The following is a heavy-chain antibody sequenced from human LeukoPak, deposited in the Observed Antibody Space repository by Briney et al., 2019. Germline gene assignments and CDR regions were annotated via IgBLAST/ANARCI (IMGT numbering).Heavy chain of an antibody. CDR3: AREGFGGSSRGDDAFDL. V-gene: IGHV1-8*01. J-gene: IGHJ3*01. D-gene: IGHD6-6*01. CDR2: MNPNSGNT. Sequence: VASVKVSCKASGYTFTSYDINWVRQATGQGLEWMGWMNPNSGNTGYAQKFQGRVAMTIDTSTSTAYMELRSLRSDDTAVYYCAREGFGGSSRGDDAFDLWGQGTMVTVSS. CDR1: GYTFTSYD.